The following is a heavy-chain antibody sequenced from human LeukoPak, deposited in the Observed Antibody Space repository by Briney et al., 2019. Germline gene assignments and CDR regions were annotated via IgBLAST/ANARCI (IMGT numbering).Heavy chain of an antibody. CDR1: GFTFDNYA. CDR2: ISGGGGST. CDR3: AKDLNVVVPAAIGYYFDY. V-gene: IGHV3-23*01. J-gene: IGHJ4*02. Sequence: GGSLRLSCAASGFTFDNYAMNWVRQGPGKGHEWVAAISGGGGSTHYADSVKGRFTISRDNSKNTLYLQMNSLRAEDTAVYYCAKDLNVVVPAAIGYYFDYWGQGTLGTVSS. D-gene: IGHD2-2*01.